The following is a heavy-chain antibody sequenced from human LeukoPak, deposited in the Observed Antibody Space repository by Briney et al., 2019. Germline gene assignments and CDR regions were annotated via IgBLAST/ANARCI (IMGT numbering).Heavy chain of an antibody. CDR2: ISSSSSYI. CDR3: AGMVRGVQPNWFDP. CDR1: GFSFSFSN. D-gene: IGHD3-10*01. J-gene: IGHJ5*02. Sequence: RGSLRLSCAASGFSFSFSNMNWVRQAPGKGLEWVSSISSSSSYIYYADSVKGRFTISRDNAKNSLYLQMNSLRAEDTAVYYCAGMVRGVQPNWFDPWGQGTLVTVSS. V-gene: IGHV3-21*01.